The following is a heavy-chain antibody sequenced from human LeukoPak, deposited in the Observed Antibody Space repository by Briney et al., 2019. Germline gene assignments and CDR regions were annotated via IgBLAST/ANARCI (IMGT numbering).Heavy chain of an antibody. CDR1: RYTFTDYY. CDR2: INPNDGDT. J-gene: IGHJ4*02. Sequence: GASVKVSCKASRYTFTDYYVHWVRQAPGQGFEWMGWINPNDGDTNYAQKFQGRVTMTRDTSISTAHMEVSRLRSDDTAVYYCARPNFLYCSSSTCLFDYWGQGTLVTVSS. CDR3: ARPNFLYCSSSTCLFDY. D-gene: IGHD2-2*01. V-gene: IGHV1-2*02.